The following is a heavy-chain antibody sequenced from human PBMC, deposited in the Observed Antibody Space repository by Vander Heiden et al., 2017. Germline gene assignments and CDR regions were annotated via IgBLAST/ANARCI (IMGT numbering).Heavy chain of an antibody. J-gene: IGHJ3*02. D-gene: IGHD5-12*01. V-gene: IGHV3-53*02. Sequence: EVQLVETGGGLIQPGGSLRLSCAASGFTVSSNYMSWVRLPPGKGLEWVSILYSGGNTYYADSVKGRFGISRDNTKNTLYLQMNSLRAEDTAVYYCASEYRGYDISFDMWGQGTMVTVSS. CDR1: GFTVSSNY. CDR2: LYSGGNT. CDR3: ASEYRGYDISFDM.